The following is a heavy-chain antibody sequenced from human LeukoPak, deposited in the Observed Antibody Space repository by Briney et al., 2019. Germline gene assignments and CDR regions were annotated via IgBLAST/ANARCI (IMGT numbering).Heavy chain of an antibody. CDR2: IYYSGST. Sequence: PSETLSLTCTVSGGSISSSNYYWGWIRQPPGKGLEWIGSIYYSGSTYYSPSLKSRVTISVDTSKNQFSLKLSSVTAADTAVYYCARRRSPRGFDYWGQRTLVTVSS. J-gene: IGHJ4*02. D-gene: IGHD3-16*01. V-gene: IGHV4-39*01. CDR1: GGSISSSNYY. CDR3: ARRRSPRGFDY.